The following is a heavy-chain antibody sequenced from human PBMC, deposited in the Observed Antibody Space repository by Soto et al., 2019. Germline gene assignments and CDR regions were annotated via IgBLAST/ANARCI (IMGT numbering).Heavy chain of an antibody. CDR3: ARVDTAMVSYYYYGMDV. V-gene: IGHV3-30-3*01. J-gene: IGHJ6*02. CDR2: ISYDGSNK. D-gene: IGHD5-18*01. Sequence: GGSLRLSCAASGFTFSSYAMHWVRQAPGKGLEWVAVISYDGSNKYYADSVKGRFTISRDNSKNTLYLQMNSLRAEDTAVYYCARVDTAMVSYYYYGMDVWGQGTTVTVSS. CDR1: GFTFSSYA.